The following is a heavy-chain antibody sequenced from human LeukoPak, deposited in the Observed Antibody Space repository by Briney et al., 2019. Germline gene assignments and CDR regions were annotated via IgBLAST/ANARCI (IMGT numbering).Heavy chain of an antibody. CDR2: INAGNGNT. CDR1: GYTFTTYA. D-gene: IGHD3-16*01. Sequence: ASVKISCKASGYTFTTYAIHWVRQAPGQRLEWMGWINAGNGNTKYSQKFQGRVTITRDTSASTAYMELSSLRSEDTAVYYCARDGVTPDAFDIWGQGTMVTVSS. CDR3: ARDGVTPDAFDI. J-gene: IGHJ3*02. V-gene: IGHV1-3*01.